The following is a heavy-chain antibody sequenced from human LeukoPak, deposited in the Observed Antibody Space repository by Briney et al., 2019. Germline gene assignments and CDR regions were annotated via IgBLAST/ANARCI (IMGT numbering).Heavy chain of an antibody. Sequence: GASVKVSCKASGYTFTGYYMHWVRQAPGQGLEWMGWINPNSGGTNYAQKFQGRVTMTRDTSISTAYMELSRLRSDDTAVYYCARASIQLWLVASYYYMDVWGKGTTVTVSS. CDR3: ARASIQLWLVASYYYMDV. V-gene: IGHV1-2*02. CDR2: INPNSGGT. J-gene: IGHJ6*03. D-gene: IGHD5-18*01. CDR1: GYTFTGYY.